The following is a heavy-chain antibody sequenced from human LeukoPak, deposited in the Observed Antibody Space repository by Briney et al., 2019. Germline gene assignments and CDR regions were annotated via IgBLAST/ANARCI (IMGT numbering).Heavy chain of an antibody. CDR2: ISSNGGST. CDR3: ARERRDSSGWYYFDY. Sequence: GGSLRLSCAASGFTFSSYAMHWVRQAPGKGLEYVSAISSNGGSTYYANSVKGRFTISRDNSKNTLYLQMGSLRAEDMAVYYCARERRDSSGWYYFDYWGQGTLVTVSS. V-gene: IGHV3-64*01. D-gene: IGHD6-19*01. CDR1: GFTFSSYA. J-gene: IGHJ4*02.